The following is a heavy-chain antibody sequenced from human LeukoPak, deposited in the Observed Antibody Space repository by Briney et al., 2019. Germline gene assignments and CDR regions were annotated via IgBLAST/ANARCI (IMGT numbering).Heavy chain of an antibody. CDR3: ARRGGDYSIDY. V-gene: IGHV4-38-2*02. J-gene: IGHJ4*02. CDR2: IYYSGST. D-gene: IGHD4-17*01. Sequence: SETLSLTCTVSGYSISSGYYWGWIRQPPRKGLEWIGSIYYSGSTYYNPSLKSRVTISVDTSKNQFSLKVSSVTAADTAVYYCARRGGDYSIDYWGQGTLVTVYS. CDR1: GYSISSGYY.